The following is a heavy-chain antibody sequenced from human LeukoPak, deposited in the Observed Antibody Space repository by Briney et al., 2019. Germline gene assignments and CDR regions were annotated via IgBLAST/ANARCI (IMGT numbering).Heavy chain of an antibody. CDR2: VRHDGTGK. CDR1: GFTFSGFG. V-gene: IGHV3-30*02. CDR3: AKPESAQQSVGGFDC. D-gene: IGHD6-13*01. J-gene: IGHJ4*02. Sequence: GGSLRLSCAASGFTFSGFGMHWVRQAPGKGLEWLAFVRHDGTGKKYADSVKGRFTISRDNSKSTLYLQMNSLGVEDTAVYYCAKPESAQQSVGGFDCWGQGTLVTVSS.